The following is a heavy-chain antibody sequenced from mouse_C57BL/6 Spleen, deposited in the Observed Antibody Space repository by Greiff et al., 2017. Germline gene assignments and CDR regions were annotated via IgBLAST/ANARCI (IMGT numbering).Heavy chain of an antibody. V-gene: IGHV1-64*01. CDR1: GYTFTRYW. J-gene: IGHJ4*01. Sequence: VQLQQSGAELVKPGASVTLSCKASGYTFTRYWMHWVKQRPGQGLEWIGMIHPNSGSTNYNEKFKSKATLTVDKSSSTAYMQLSSLTSEDSAVYYCARDGSTMDYWGQGTSVTVSS. D-gene: IGHD1-1*01. CDR3: ARDGSTMDY. CDR2: IHPNSGST.